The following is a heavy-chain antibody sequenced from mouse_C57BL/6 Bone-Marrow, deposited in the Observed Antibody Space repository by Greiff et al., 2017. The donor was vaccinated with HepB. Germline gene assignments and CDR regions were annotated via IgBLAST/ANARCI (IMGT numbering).Heavy chain of an antibody. D-gene: IGHD2-4*01. V-gene: IGHV1-19*01. Sequence: VQLKESGPVLVKPGASVKMSCKASGYTFTDYYMNWVKQSHGKSLEWIGVINPYNGGTSYNQKFKGKATLTVDKSSSTAYMELNSLTSEDSAVYYCARFPFYYDYDGYFDVWGTGTTVTVSS. J-gene: IGHJ1*03. CDR1: GYTFTDYY. CDR3: ARFPFYYDYDGYFDV. CDR2: INPYNGGT.